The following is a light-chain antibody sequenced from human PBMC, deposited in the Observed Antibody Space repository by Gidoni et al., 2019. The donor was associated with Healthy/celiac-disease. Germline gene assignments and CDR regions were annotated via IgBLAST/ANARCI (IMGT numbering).Light chain of an antibody. CDR2: KAS. CDR3: QQYGT. V-gene: IGKV1-5*03. J-gene: IGKJ2*02. CDR1: QSISSW. Sequence: DIQMTQSPSTLSASVGYRVTITCRASQSISSWLAWYQQKPGKATKLLIYKASSLESGVPSRFSGSGSGTEFTLTISSLQPDDFATYYCQQYGTFGQGTKLEIK.